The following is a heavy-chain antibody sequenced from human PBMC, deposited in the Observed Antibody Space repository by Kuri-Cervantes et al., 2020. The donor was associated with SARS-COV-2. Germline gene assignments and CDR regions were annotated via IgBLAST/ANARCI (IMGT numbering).Heavy chain of an antibody. J-gene: IGHJ4*02. Sequence: GSLSLTCAVYGGSFSGYYWSWIRQPPGKGLEWIGEINHSGSTNYNPSLKSRVTISVDTSKNQFSLKLSSVTAADTAVYYCARVERDFWSGYWIFDYWGQGTLVTVSS. CDR3: ARVERDFWSGYWIFDY. CDR1: GGSFSGYY. CDR2: INHSGST. V-gene: IGHV4-34*01. D-gene: IGHD3-3*01.